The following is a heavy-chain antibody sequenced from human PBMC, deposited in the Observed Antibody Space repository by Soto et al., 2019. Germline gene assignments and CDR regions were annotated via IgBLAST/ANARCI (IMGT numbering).Heavy chain of an antibody. CDR2: ISAYNGNT. CDR1: GYIFTTYG. D-gene: IGHD6-19*01. V-gene: IGHV1-18*01. CDR3: ARQQWLYYYYGMDV. J-gene: IGHJ6*02. Sequence: QVQLVQSGAEVKKPGASVKVSCKASGYIFTTYGISWVRQAPGQGLEWMGWISAYNGNTNYAQKIQGRVTMTTDTSTSTAYMELRSLRSDDTAVYNCARQQWLYYYYGMDVWGQRTTVTVSS.